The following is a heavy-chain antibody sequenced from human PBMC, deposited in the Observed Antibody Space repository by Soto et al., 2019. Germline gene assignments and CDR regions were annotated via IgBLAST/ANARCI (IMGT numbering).Heavy chain of an antibody. CDR2: INAGNGNT. D-gene: IGHD3-9*01. J-gene: IGHJ4*02. CDR3: ARAWHDILTGYYSSLGY. Sequence: QVQLVQSGAEVKKPGASVKVSCKASGYTFTSYAMHWVRQAPGQRLEWMGWINAGNGNTKYSQKFQGRVTITRDTSASTAYMELSSLRSEDTAVYYCARAWHDILTGYYSSLGYWGQGTLVTVSS. CDR1: GYTFTSYA. V-gene: IGHV1-3*01.